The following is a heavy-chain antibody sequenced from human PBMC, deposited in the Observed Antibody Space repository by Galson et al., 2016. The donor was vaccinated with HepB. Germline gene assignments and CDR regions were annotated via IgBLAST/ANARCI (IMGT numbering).Heavy chain of an antibody. CDR2: ISSRSTYI. CDR3: AREKGGSTMASHWFDP. V-gene: IGHV3-21*01. CDR1: GFPFSTQN. J-gene: IGHJ5*02. Sequence: SLRLSCAASGFPFSTQNMNWVRQAPGKGLEWVSSISSRSTYIHYADSVEGRFTISRDNAKNSLYLQMNSLRVEDTAVYYRAREKGGSTMASHWFDPWGQGNLVIVSS. D-gene: IGHD4/OR15-4a*01.